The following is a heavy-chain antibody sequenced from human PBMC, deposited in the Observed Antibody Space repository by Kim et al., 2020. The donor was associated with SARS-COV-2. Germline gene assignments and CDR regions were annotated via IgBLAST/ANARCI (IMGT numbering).Heavy chain of an antibody. V-gene: IGHV3-23*01. J-gene: IGHJ6*02. CDR1: GFTFSINA. D-gene: IGHD3-10*01. CDR2: ISGSAGST. CDR3: AKDRAYFYGSGSSNYGMDV. Sequence: GGSLRLSCAASGFTFSINAMSWVRQAPGKGLEWVSGISGSAGSTYYADSVKGRFTISRDNSKNTLYLQMNSLRAEDTAVYYCAKDRAYFYGSGSSNYGMDVWGQGTTVTVSS.